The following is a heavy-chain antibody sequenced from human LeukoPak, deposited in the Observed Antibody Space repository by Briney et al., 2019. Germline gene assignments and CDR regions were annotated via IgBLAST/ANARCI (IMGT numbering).Heavy chain of an antibody. CDR3: ARGYYYDSSGVDY. CDR1: GGTFSSYT. Sequence: GASVKVSCKASGGTFSSYTISWVRQATGQGLEWMGRIIPILGIANYAQKFQGRVTITADKSTSTAYMELSSLRSEDTAVYYCARGYYYDSSGVDYWGQGTLVTVSS. D-gene: IGHD3-22*01. V-gene: IGHV1-69*02. J-gene: IGHJ4*02. CDR2: IIPILGIA.